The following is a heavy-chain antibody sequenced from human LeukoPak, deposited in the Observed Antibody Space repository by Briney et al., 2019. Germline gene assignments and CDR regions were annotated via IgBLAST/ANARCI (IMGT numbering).Heavy chain of an antibody. V-gene: IGHV1-46*01. Sequence: ASVKVSCKASGYTFTSYGISWVRQAPGQGLEWMGIINPSGGSTSYAQKFQGRVTMTRDMSTSTVYMELSSLRSEDTAVYYCARALAAAAGRRAAMMGDWGQGTLVTVSS. CDR3: ARALAAAAGRRAAMMGD. D-gene: IGHD6-13*01. CDR2: INPSGGST. CDR1: GYTFTSYG. J-gene: IGHJ4*02.